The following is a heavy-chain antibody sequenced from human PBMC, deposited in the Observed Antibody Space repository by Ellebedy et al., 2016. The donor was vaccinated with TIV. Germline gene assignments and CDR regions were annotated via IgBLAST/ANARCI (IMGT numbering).Heavy chain of an antibody. D-gene: IGHD2-2*01. Sequence: SVKVSXXASGYTFTSSGISWVRQAPGQGLERMGGIIPIFGTANYAQKFQGRVTITADESTSTAYMELSSLRSEDTAVYYCARGGYIVVVPAAIGFDPWGQGTLVTVSS. CDR3: ARGGYIVVVPAAIGFDP. CDR2: IIPIFGTA. J-gene: IGHJ5*02. CDR1: GYTFTSSG. V-gene: IGHV1-69*13.